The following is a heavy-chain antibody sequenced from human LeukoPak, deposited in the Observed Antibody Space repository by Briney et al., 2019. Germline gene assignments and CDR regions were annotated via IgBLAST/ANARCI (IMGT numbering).Heavy chain of an antibody. D-gene: IGHD6-13*01. J-gene: IGHJ4*02. V-gene: IGHV1-69*04. Sequence: ASVKVSCKSSGGTFSRYAFSWVRQAPGQGLEWMGRIIPMLGIANYAQKFQGRVTITADKSTSTAYMELSSPRSEDTAVYYCARGSQDSSRYDYWGQGTLVTVSS. CDR2: IIPMLGIA. CDR1: GGTFSRYA. CDR3: ARGSQDSSRYDY.